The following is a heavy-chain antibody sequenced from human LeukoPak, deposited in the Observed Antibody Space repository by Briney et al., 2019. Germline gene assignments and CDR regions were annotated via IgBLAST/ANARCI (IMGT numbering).Heavy chain of an antibody. CDR1: GGSTSSYY. V-gene: IGHV4-59*01. Sequence: SETLSLTCTVSGGSTSSYYWSWIRQPPGKGLEWIGYIYYSGSTNYNPSLKSRVTISVDTSKNQFSLKLSSVTAADTAVYYCARDRLSGIAARYFDYWGQGTLVAVSS. CDR3: ARDRLSGIAARYFDY. D-gene: IGHD6-6*01. CDR2: IYYSGST. J-gene: IGHJ4*02.